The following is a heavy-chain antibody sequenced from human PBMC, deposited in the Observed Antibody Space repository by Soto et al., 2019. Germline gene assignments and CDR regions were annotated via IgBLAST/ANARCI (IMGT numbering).Heavy chain of an antibody. D-gene: IGHD2-15*01. CDR3: ARRSGLLENWFDP. J-gene: IGHJ5*02. Sequence: PGESLKISCKGSGYSFTSYWIGWVRQMPGKGLEWMGIIYPGDSDTRYSPSFQGQVTISADKSISTACLQWSSLKASDTAMYYCARRSGLLENWFDPWGQGTLVTVSS. V-gene: IGHV5-51*01. CDR2: IYPGDSDT. CDR1: GYSFTSYW.